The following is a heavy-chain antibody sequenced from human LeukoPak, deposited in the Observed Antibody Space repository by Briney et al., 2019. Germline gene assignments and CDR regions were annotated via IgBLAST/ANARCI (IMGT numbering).Heavy chain of an antibody. CDR1: GGSISSGDYY. Sequence: PSQTLSLTCTVSGGSISSGDYYWSWIRQPPGKGLEWIGYIYYSGSTYYNPSLKSRVTISVDTSKNQFSLKLSSVTAADTAVYYCAVAVQHGDNSDAFDIWGQGTMVTVSS. V-gene: IGHV4-30-4*01. D-gene: IGHD4-23*01. CDR3: AVAVQHGDNSDAFDI. J-gene: IGHJ3*02. CDR2: IYYSGST.